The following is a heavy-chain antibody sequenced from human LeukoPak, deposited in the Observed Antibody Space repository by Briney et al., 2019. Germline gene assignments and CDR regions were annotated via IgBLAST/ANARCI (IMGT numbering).Heavy chain of an antibody. Sequence: PSETLSLTCAVYGGSFSGYYWSWIRQPPGKGLEWIGEINHSGSTNYNPSLKSRVTISVDTSKNQFSLKLSSVTAADTAVYYCARGRGQEQLAAEYFKRGGQGSLVTVSS. V-gene: IGHV4-34*01. D-gene: IGHD6-13*01. CDR2: INHSGST. CDR1: GGSFSGYY. CDR3: ARGRGQEQLAAEYFKR. J-gene: IGHJ1*01.